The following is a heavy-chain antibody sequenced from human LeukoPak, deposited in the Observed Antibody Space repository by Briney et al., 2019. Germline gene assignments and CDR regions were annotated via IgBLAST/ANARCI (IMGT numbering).Heavy chain of an antibody. J-gene: IGHJ4*02. CDR1: GFTFRSNW. CDR3: VRDLGGRSGH. V-gene: IGHV3-74*01. D-gene: IGHD1-26*01. CDR2: INEDGSTT. Sequence: GGSLRLSCAASGFTFRSNWMHWVRQAPGKGLVWVSRINEDGSTTNYADSVKGRSTIFRDNAKNTLYLQMNSLRAEDTAVYYCVRDLGGRSGHWGQGTLVTVFS.